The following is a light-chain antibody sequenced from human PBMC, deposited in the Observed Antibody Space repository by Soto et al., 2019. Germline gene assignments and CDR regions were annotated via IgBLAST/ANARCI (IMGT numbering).Light chain of an antibody. V-gene: IGKV3-15*01. CDR1: QTVTYN. J-gene: IGKJ3*01. Sequence: EIVMTQSPATLSVSPGETATLSCRDSQTVTYNLAWYQQTPSQAPRLLIYGASTRATGIPARFSGSGSGTELTLTISTLQSEDFAVYYCLHYNNWPFAFGPGTKVDI. CDR3: LHYNNWPFA. CDR2: GAS.